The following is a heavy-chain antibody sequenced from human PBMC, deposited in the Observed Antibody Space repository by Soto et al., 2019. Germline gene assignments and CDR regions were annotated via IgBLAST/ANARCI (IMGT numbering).Heavy chain of an antibody. CDR3: ARDRQKRGSYGMDV. Sequence: QVQLQESGPGLVKPSETLSLTCTVSGGSVSSGSYYWSWIRQPPGKGLEWIGYIYYSGSTNYNPSLKSRVTLSVDTSKNQFSLKLSSVTAADTAVYYCARDRQKRGSYGMDVWGQGTTVTVSS. J-gene: IGHJ6*02. CDR2: IYYSGST. D-gene: IGHD3-16*01. V-gene: IGHV4-61*01. CDR1: GGSVSSGSYY.